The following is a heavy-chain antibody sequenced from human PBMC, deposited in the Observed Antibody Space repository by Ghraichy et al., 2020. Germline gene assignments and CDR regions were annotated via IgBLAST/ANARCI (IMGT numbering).Heavy chain of an antibody. CDR2: IIPIFGTA. CDR3: ARGPERRFSVYNWFDP. J-gene: IGHJ5*02. Sequence: SVKVSCKASGGTFSSYAISWVRQAPGQGLEWMGGIIPIFGTANYAQKFQGRVTITADESTSTAYMELSSLRSEDTAVYYCARGPERRFSVYNWFDPWGQGTRVTVSS. D-gene: IGHD1-1*01. CDR1: GGTFSSYA. V-gene: IGHV1-69*13.